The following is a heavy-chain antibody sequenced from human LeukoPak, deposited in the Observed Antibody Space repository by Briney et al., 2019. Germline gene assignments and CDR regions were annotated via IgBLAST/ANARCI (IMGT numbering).Heavy chain of an antibody. CDR1: GYTFTDYY. V-gene: IGHV1-2*02. CDR2: INPNNGGT. CDR3: AREVDYYDTSDYFPLGY. Sequence: ASVKVSCKASGYTFTDYYIHWVRQAPGQGLEWMGWINPNNGGTNYAQKFQGRVTMTRDTSISTAYMELSRLRSDDTAVYYCAREVDYYDTSDYFPLGYWGQGTLVTVSS. D-gene: IGHD3-22*01. J-gene: IGHJ4*02.